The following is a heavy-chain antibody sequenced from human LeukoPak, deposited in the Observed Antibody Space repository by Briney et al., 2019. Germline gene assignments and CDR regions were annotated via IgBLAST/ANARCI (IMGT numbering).Heavy chain of an antibody. CDR3: ATTYDRSGYPFDY. V-gene: IGHV3-23*01. D-gene: IGHD3-22*01. J-gene: IGHJ4*02. CDR2: VSGSDGST. Sequence: PGGSLRLSCAASGFTFSSYAMSWVRQAPGKGLEWVSVVSGSDGSTYYADSVKGRFTISRDNSKNTLYLQLNSLRAEDTAVYYCATTYDRSGYPFDYWGQGTLVTVSS. CDR1: GFTFSSYA.